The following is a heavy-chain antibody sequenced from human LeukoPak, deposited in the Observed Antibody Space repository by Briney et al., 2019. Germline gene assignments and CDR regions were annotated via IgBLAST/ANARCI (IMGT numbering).Heavy chain of an antibody. CDR2: IGPGGDSI. CDR1: EFTFSSYE. V-gene: IGHV3-48*03. CDR3: ARDRGTSVADTTYWYFDL. D-gene: IGHD6-19*01. Sequence: PGGSLRLSCEASEFTFSSYEMNWVRQAPGKGLEWVSHIGPGGDSIYYADSVKGRFTISRDNAKKSLFLQMNSLRVDDTAVYYCARDRGTSVADTTYWYFDLWGRGTLVSVSS. J-gene: IGHJ2*01.